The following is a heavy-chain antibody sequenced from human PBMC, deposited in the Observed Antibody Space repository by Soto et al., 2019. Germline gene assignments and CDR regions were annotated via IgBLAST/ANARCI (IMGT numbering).Heavy chain of an antibody. V-gene: IGHV3-30*03. J-gene: IGHJ4*02. D-gene: IGHD3-22*01. CDR2: ISYDGSNK. CDR3: ARDTYYHDSSGYYVFDY. Sequence: GGSLRLSCSVSGFTFSSYGMHWARQAPDKELEWVTAISYDGSNKFYVDSVKGRYNISRDNSKKTVYLQMNSLRTEDTALYFCARDTYYHDSSGYYVFDYWGQGTLVTVSS. CDR1: GFTFSSYG.